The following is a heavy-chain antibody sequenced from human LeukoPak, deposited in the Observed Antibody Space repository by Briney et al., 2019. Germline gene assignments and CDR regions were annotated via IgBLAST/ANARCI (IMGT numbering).Heavy chain of an antibody. CDR3: TRDYEYYYDSSGYRPFAFDI. Sequence: GGSLRLSCTASGFTFGDYAMSWFRQAPGKGLEWVGFIRSKAYGGTTEYAASVKGRFTISRDDSKSIAYLQMNSLKTEDTAVYYCTRDYEYYYDSSGYRPFAFDIWGQGTMVTVSP. V-gene: IGHV3-49*03. CDR2: IRSKAYGGTT. D-gene: IGHD3-22*01. J-gene: IGHJ3*02. CDR1: GFTFGDYA.